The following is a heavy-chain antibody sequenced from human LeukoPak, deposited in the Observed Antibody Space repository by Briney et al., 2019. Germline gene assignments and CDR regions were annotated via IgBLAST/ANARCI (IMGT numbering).Heavy chain of an antibody. Sequence: GGSLRLSCAASGFTFSSYGMHWVRQAPGKGLEWVAFIRYDGSNKYYADSVKGRFTISRDNSKNTLYLQMNSLRAEDTAVYYCHHPGPIAAAGDWFDPWGQGTLVTVSS. J-gene: IGHJ5*02. V-gene: IGHV3-30*02. CDR3: HHPGPIAAAGDWFDP. CDR2: IRYDGSNK. D-gene: IGHD6-13*01. CDR1: GFTFSSYG.